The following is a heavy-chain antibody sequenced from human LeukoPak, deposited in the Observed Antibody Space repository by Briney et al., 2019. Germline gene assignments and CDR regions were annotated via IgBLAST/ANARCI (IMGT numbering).Heavy chain of an antibody. Sequence: GASVKVSCKASGGTCSTYAVNWVRQAPGQGLEWMGGIIPLFGTANYAQKFQGRVTITTDESTSTAYMELSSLRSEDTAIYYCARVFARGGEISGSYYYYWGQGTLVTVSS. V-gene: IGHV1-69*05. D-gene: IGHD1-26*01. CDR3: ARVFARGGEISGSYYYY. CDR1: GGTCSTYA. J-gene: IGHJ4*02. CDR2: IIPLFGTA.